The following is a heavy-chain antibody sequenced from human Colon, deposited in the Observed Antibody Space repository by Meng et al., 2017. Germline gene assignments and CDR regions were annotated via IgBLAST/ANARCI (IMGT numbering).Heavy chain of an antibody. CDR1: GDSIPNHNW. V-gene: IGHV4-4*02. Sequence: HVPFREHGQAPRKLSEPLSPPSAYSGDSIPNHNWWALVRQPRGKGLEXIGDIPHRGSSAYNPSLKSRVSMSIDKSKNQFSLKLTSVTAADTAVYHCLRGSGGSVWGQGTLVTVSS. D-gene: IGHD3-10*01. CDR2: IPHRGSS. J-gene: IGHJ1*01. CDR3: LRGSGGSV.